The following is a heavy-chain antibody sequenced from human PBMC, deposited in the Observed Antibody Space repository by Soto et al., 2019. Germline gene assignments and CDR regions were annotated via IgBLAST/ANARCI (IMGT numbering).Heavy chain of an antibody. V-gene: IGHV3-21*01. J-gene: IGHJ5*02. Sequence: EVQLVESGGGLVKPGGSLRLSCAASGFIFSSYNMNWVRQAPGKGLEWVSSISSSGSYIHYADSVKGRFTISRDNAKNSLYLQMNSLRAEDTAVYYCAWEVYYYESPVHPHWFDPRGQGTLVTVSS. D-gene: IGHD3-22*01. CDR2: ISSSGSYI. CDR1: GFIFSSYN. CDR3: AWEVYYYESPVHPHWFDP.